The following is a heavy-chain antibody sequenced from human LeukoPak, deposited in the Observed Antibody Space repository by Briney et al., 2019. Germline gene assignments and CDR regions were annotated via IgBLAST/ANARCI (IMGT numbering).Heavy chain of an antibody. CDR1: GGSFSGYS. CDR2: INHSGST. J-gene: IGHJ5*02. D-gene: IGHD3-3*01. Sequence: PSETLSLTCAVYGGSFSGYSLSWIRQPPGKGLEWIGAINHSGSTNCNPSLKSRVTISVDTSKNQFSLKLSSVTAADTAVYYCARVPGVTIFGVVRSANWFDPWGQGTLVTVSS. CDR3: ARVPGVTIFGVVRSANWFDP. V-gene: IGHV4-34*01.